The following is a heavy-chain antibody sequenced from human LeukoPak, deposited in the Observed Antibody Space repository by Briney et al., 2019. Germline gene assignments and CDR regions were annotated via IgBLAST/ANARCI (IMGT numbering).Heavy chain of an antibody. CDR2: ISPAVGET. V-gene: IGHV1-46*01. D-gene: IGHD6-25*01. Sequence: ASVTVSCTASGYTFTTYLMHWLRQAPGQGLEWMGIISPAVGETAYAEKFQGRVTMTRDTSTSTVYMELSSLTSEDTGMYYCARKFSGSSPIDYWGQGTLVTVSS. CDR1: GYTFTTYL. J-gene: IGHJ4*02. CDR3: ARKFSGSSPIDY.